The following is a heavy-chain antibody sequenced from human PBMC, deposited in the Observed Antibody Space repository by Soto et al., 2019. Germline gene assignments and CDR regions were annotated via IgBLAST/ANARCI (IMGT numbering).Heavy chain of an antibody. CDR3: ARHVVVVSKPSFDY. Sequence: QVQLVESGGGLVKPGGSLRLSCAASGFTFSDYYMSWIRQAPGKGLEWVSYISSSSSYTNYADSVKGRFTISRDNAKNSLYLQMNSLRAEDTAVYYWARHVVVVSKPSFDYWGQGTLVTVSS. D-gene: IGHD3-22*01. CDR1: GFTFSDYY. CDR2: ISSSSSYT. V-gene: IGHV3-11*06. J-gene: IGHJ4*02.